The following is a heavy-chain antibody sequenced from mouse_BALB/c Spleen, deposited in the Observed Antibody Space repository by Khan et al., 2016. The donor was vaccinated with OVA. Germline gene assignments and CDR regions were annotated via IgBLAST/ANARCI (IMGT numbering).Heavy chain of an antibody. D-gene: IGHD1-2*01. CDR2: IWGDGST. Sequence: QVQLQQSGPGLVAPSQSLSITCTVSGFSLTDYGVNWVRQPPGKGLEWLGMIWGDGSTDYNSALKSRLSISKDNSKSPVFLKMNSLQTDDTARYYCARELRLGGFAYWGQGTLVTVSA. CDR1: GFSLTDYG. V-gene: IGHV2-6-7*01. CDR3: ARELRLGGFAY. J-gene: IGHJ3*01.